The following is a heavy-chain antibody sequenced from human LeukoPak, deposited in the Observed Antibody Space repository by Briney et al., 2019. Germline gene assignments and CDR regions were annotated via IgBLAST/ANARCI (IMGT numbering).Heavy chain of an antibody. CDR1: GFTFSSYA. D-gene: IGHD3-10*01. CDR2: ISSRSSYI. V-gene: IGHV3-21*01. CDR3: ARDYLGFGESGFDY. Sequence: GGSLRLSCAASGFTFSSYAMSWVRQAPGKGLEWVASISSRSSYIYYADSLKGRVTVSRDNARNSLFLQMTSLRAEDTAVYYCARDYLGFGESGFDYWGQGTQVIVSS. J-gene: IGHJ4*02.